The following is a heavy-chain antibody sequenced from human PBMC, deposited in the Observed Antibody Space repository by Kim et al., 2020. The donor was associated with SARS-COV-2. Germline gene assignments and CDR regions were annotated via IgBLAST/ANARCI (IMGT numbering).Heavy chain of an antibody. J-gene: IGHJ6*02. D-gene: IGHD5-18*01. V-gene: IGHV1-2*02. CDR2: INPNSGGT. Sequence: ASVKVSCKASGYTFTGYYMHWVRQAPGQGLEWMGWINPNSGGTNYAQKFQGRVTMTRDTSISTAYMELSRLRSDDTAVYYCARLGMEVMVTFYYYGMDVWGQGTTGTVSS. CDR3: ARLGMEVMVTFYYYGMDV. CDR1: GYTFTGYY.